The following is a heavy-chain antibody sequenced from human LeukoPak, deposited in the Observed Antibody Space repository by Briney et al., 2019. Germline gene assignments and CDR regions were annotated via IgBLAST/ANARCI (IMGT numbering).Heavy chain of an antibody. CDR3: AKDLTVVPAAIPFDY. D-gene: IGHD2-2*02. CDR2: IWYGGSNE. CDR1: GFIFNDYA. V-gene: IGHV3-30*18. J-gene: IGHJ4*02. Sequence: GRSLRLSCAASGFIFNDYAMHWVRQAPGEGLEWVAVIWYGGSNEYYADSVKGRFTISRDNSKNTLYLQMNSLRAEDTAVYYCAKDLTVVPAAIPFDYWGQGTLVTVSS.